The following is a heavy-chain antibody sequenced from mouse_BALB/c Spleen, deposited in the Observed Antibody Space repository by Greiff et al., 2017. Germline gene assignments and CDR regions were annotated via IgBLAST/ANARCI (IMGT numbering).Heavy chain of an antibody. CDR1: GYSITSDYA. CDR3: ARFPYGNYGHYAMDY. J-gene: IGHJ4*01. Sequence: EVKLMESGPGLVKPSQSLSLTCTVTGYSITSDYAWNWIRQFPGNKLEWMGYISYSGSTSYNPSLKSRISITRDTSKNQFFLQLNSVTTEDTATYYCARFPYGNYGHYAMDYWGQGTSVTVSS. CDR2: ISYSGST. D-gene: IGHD2-1*01. V-gene: IGHV3-2*02.